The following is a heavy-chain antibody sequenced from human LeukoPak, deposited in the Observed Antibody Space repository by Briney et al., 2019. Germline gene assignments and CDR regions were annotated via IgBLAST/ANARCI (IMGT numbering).Heavy chain of an antibody. J-gene: IGHJ4*02. Sequence: GGSLRLSCAASGFTFSSYAMSWVRQAPGKGLEWVSAISGSGGSTYYADSVKGRFTISRDNSKNTLYLQMNSLRAEDTAVYYCAKSRYSSSWYDCFDYWGQGALVTVSS. V-gene: IGHV3-23*01. CDR2: ISGSGGST. D-gene: IGHD6-13*01. CDR1: GFTFSSYA. CDR3: AKSRYSSSWYDCFDY.